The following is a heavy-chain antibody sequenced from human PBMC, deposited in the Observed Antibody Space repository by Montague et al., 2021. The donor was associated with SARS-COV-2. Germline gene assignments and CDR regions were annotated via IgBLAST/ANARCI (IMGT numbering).Heavy chain of an antibody. CDR2: ISGYKGDT. J-gene: IGHJ4*02. CDR3: ARFRLTGTTYHDY. D-gene: IGHD1-20*01. CDR1: GYTFRSFG. Sequence: SVKVSCKASGYTFRSFGVSWVRQAPGQGLEWMGWISGYKGDTKTARQFQGRLTMATDTSTSTVYMELRSLRSDDSAVYYCARFRLTGTTYHDYWGQGTLVTVTS. V-gene: IGHV1-18*01.